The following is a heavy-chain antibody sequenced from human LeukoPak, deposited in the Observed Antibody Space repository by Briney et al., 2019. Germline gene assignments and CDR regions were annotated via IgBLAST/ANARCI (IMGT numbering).Heavy chain of an antibody. CDR1: GFTFSSYA. CDR3: ARDRQDWNQAPIGY. V-gene: IGHV3-23*01. Sequence: PGGSLTLSCAASGFTFSSYAMSCVRQAPGNGREWVSSISGSGGSTYYADSVKGRFTISRDNSKNTLYLQMNSLRAEDTAVYYCARDRQDWNQAPIGYWGQGTLVTVAS. CDR2: ISGSGGST. D-gene: IGHD1-1*01. J-gene: IGHJ4*02.